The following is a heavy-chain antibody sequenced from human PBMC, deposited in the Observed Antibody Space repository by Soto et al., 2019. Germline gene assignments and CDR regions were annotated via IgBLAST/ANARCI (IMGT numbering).Heavy chain of an antibody. CDR1: GFTFSGSA. Sequence: EVQLVESGGGLVQPGGSLKLSCAASGFTFSGSAMHWVRQASGKGLEWVGRIRSKANSYATAYAASVKGRFTISRDDSKNTAYLQMNSLKTEDTAVYYCTRHDIWDYDSSGYYSAFDIWGQGTMVTVSS. CDR3: TRHDIWDYDSSGYYSAFDI. J-gene: IGHJ3*02. CDR2: IRSKANSYAT. D-gene: IGHD3-22*01. V-gene: IGHV3-73*02.